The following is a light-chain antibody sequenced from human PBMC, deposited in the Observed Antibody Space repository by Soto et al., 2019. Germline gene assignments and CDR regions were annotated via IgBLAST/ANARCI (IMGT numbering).Light chain of an antibody. J-gene: IGKJ5*01. V-gene: IGKV3-15*01. CDR2: GAS. CDR3: HEYNNWAPHT. Sequence: EIVLTQSPATLSESPGERATLSCRASQSVNKKVALYQHKPGQAPRLLIYGASTRATGIPATFSASGSGTDITLTISSLQSEDFAVYYCHEYNNWAPHTFRQGTRLDIK. CDR1: QSVNKK.